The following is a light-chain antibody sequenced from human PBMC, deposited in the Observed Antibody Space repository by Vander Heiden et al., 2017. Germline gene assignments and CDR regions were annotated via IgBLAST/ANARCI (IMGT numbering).Light chain of an antibody. CDR1: NIGNPR. V-gene: IGLV3-21*03. CDR3: QVWDSSSDHWV. Sequence: SSVLTQPPSVSVAPGKTARITCGGTNIGNPRVHSHQQRAGQAPVLVVYDDSDRPSGIPERFSGSNSGNTATLTISRVEAGDEAGYYCQVWDSSSDHWVFGGGTTLTVL. CDR2: DDS. J-gene: IGLJ3*02.